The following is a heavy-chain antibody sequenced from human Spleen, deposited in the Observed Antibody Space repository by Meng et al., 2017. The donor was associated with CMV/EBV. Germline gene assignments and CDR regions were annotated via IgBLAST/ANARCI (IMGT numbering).Heavy chain of an antibody. CDR3: AREYFLDY. Sequence: GESLKISCVASGFTVSSKSMSWVRQAPGKGLERVSVIYSGGSTYYADSVKGRFTISRDNSKNTLYLQMNSLRPEDTAVYYCAREYFLDYWGQGTLVTVSS. CDR2: IYSGGST. V-gene: IGHV3-66*02. J-gene: IGHJ4*02. CDR1: GFTVSSKS. D-gene: IGHD6-6*01.